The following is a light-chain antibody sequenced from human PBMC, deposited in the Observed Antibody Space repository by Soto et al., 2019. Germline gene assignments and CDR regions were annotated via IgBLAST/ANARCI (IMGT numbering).Light chain of an antibody. Sequence: QSVLAQPPSVSEAPRQRVTISCSGSRSNIGNNVVNWYQRLPGRAPKLLIYYDDLLPSGVSDRFSGSKSGTSASLAISGLQSEDEADYYCAAWDDSLNALVFGGGTKLTVL. CDR2: YDD. CDR3: AAWDDSLNALV. J-gene: IGLJ2*01. CDR1: RSNIGNNV. V-gene: IGLV1-36*01.